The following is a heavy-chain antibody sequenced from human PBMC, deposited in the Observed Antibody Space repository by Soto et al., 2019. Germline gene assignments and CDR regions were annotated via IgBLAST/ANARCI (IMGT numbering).Heavy chain of an antibody. CDR1: GGTFSSYT. Sequence: ASVKVSCKASGGTFSSYTISWVRQAPGQGLEWMGRIIPILGIANYAQKFQGRVTITADKSTSTAYMELSSLRSEDTAVYYCARDLGIAVFNWFDPWGQGTLVTVSS. CDR3: ARDLGIAVFNWFDP. V-gene: IGHV1-69*04. J-gene: IGHJ5*02. CDR2: IIPILGIA. D-gene: IGHD6-19*01.